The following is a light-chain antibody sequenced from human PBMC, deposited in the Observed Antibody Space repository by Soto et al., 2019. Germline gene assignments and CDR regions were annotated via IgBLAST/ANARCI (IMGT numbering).Light chain of an antibody. CDR1: QSVSSSY. CDR3: QQYGSSPYT. CDR2: GAS. J-gene: IGKJ2*01. Sequence: EIVLTQSPGTRSFPPGERATLSCRASQSVSSSYLGWYQRKPGQAPRLLIYGASSRATGIPDRFSGSGSGTDFTLTISRLEPEDFAVYYCQQYGSSPYTFGQGTKLEIK. V-gene: IGKV3-20*01.